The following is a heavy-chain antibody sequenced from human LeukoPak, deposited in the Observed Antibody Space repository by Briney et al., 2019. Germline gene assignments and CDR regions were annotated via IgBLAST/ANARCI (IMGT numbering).Heavy chain of an antibody. J-gene: IGHJ3*02. CDR2: ISNSGDST. CDR1: GFTFSSYE. Sequence: GGSLRLSCAASGFTFSSYEMNWVRQAPGKGLQWVSYISNSGDSTYYADSVKGRFTISRDNAKNTLYLQMNSLRAEDTAVYYCARDTPPAYCGGDCYYTFDIWGQGTMVTVSS. CDR3: ARDTPPAYCGGDCYYTFDI. D-gene: IGHD2-21*02. V-gene: IGHV3-48*03.